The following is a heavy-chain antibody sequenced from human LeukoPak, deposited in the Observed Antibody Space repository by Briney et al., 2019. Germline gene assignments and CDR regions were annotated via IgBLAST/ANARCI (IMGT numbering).Heavy chain of an antibody. V-gene: IGHV3-23*01. J-gene: IGHJ4*02. Sequence: GGSLRLSCAASGFIFSRYGMTWVRQAPGKGLEWVAAISGSGAGTYYADSVKGRFTISRDNFKNTLYLQMNSLRAEDTAMYYCAKVGVEVAGSRGDIECWGQGTLVTVSS. CDR2: ISGSGAGT. CDR1: GFIFSRYG. D-gene: IGHD6-19*01. CDR3: AKVGVEVAGSRGDIEC.